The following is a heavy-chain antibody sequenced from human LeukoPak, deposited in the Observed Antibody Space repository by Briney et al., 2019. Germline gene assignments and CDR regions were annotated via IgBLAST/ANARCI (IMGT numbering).Heavy chain of an antibody. CDR3: ARDRGVGYSSSYQIDY. CDR2: IIPIFGTA. D-gene: IGHD6-13*01. Sequence: GASVKVSCKASGYTFTSYGISWVRQAPGQGLEWMGRIIPIFGTANYAQKFQGRVTITTDESTSTAYMELSSLRSEDTAVYYCARDRGVGYSSSYQIDYWGQGTLVTVSS. V-gene: IGHV1-69*05. CDR1: GYTFTSYG. J-gene: IGHJ4*02.